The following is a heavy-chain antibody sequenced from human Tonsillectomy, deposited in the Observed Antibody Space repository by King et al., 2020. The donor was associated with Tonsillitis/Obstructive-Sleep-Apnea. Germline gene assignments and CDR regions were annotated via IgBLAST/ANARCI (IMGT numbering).Heavy chain of an antibody. Sequence: VQLVESGGGVVQPGRSLRLSCAASGFTFSSYGMHWVRQAPGKGLEWVAVIWYDGSNKYYADSVKGRFTISRDNSKKTLYLQMNSLRAEDTAVYYCARDLGSSGWYDYWGQGTLVTVSS. CDR1: GFTFSSYG. V-gene: IGHV3-33*01. D-gene: IGHD6-19*01. CDR2: IWYDGSNK. J-gene: IGHJ4*02. CDR3: ARDLGSSGWYDY.